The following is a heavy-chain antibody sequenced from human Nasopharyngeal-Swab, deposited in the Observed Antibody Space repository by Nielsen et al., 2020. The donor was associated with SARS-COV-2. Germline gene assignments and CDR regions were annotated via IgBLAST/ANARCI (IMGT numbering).Heavy chain of an antibody. CDR1: GYTFSDYY. J-gene: IGHJ4*02. Sequence: ASVKVSCKASGYTFSDYYMHWVRQAPGQGLEWMGRVNPNSGDTIYAQEFQGRVTMTGDTSIGTAYMELRRLISDDTAVYYCVRDDGGVPGIPETGPPGAFWGLGTLVTVSS. V-gene: IGHV1-2*06. CDR3: VRDDGGVPGIPETGPPGAF. D-gene: IGHD6-13*01. CDR2: VNPNSGDT.